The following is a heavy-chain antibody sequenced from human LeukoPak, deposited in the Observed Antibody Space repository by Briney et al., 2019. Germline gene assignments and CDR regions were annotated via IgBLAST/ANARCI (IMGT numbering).Heavy chain of an antibody. CDR3: AKVNWEQPGNI. CDR1: GFTFSNFH. J-gene: IGHJ4*02. V-gene: IGHV3-23*01. CDR2: MDVGGGET. D-gene: IGHD1-26*01. Sequence: GGSLRLSCAASGFTFSNFHINWVRQAPGKGLEWVSGMDVGGGETFNADSVKGRFTISRDSSKNMLYLQMNSLRGEDTAVYYCAKVNWEQPGNIWGQGTLVTVSS.